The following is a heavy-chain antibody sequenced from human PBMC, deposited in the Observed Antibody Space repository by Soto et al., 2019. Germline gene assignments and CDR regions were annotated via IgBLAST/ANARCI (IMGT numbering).Heavy chain of an antibody. J-gene: IGHJ6*02. CDR3: ARVHVSLSGMDV. Sequence: QVQLQQWGAGLLKPSETLSLTCAVYGGSFSGYYWSWIRQPPGKGLEWIGEINHSGSTNYNPSLKSRDTISVDTSKNQFSLKLSSVTAADTAVYYCARVHVSLSGMDVWGQGTTVTVSS. V-gene: IGHV4-34*01. CDR1: GGSFSGYY. CDR2: INHSGST.